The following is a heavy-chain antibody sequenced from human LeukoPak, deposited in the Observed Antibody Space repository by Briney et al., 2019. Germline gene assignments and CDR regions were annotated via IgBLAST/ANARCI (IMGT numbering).Heavy chain of an antibody. CDR3: ARSAHSSGWYSVFDY. D-gene: IGHD6-19*01. CDR2: INHSGST. CDR1: GGSFSGYY. Sequence: PSETLSLTCAVYGGSFSGYYWSWIRQPPGKGLEWIGEINHSGSTNYNPSLKSRVTISVDTSKNQFSLKLSSVTAADTAVYYCARSAHSSGWYSVFDYWGQGTLVTVSS. J-gene: IGHJ4*02. V-gene: IGHV4-34*01.